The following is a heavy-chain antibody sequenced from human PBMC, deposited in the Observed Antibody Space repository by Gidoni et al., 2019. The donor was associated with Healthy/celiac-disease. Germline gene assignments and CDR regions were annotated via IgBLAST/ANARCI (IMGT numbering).Heavy chain of an antibody. J-gene: IGHJ4*02. CDR2: ISSSGSTI. V-gene: IGHV3-48*03. CDR1: GFTFSSYE. CDR3: ARDGDREGYYGDYVLYFDY. D-gene: IGHD4-17*01. Sequence: EVQLVESGGGLVQPGGSLRLSCAASGFTFSSYEMNWVRQAPGKGLEWVSYISSSGSTIYYADSVKGRFTISRDNAKNSLYLQMNSLRAEDTAVYYCARDGDREGYYGDYVLYFDYWGQGTLVTVSS.